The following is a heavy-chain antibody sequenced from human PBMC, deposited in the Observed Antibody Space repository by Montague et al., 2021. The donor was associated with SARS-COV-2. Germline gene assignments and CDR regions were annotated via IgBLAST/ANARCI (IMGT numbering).Heavy chain of an antibody. CDR1: GGSFSDYY. V-gene: IGHV4-34*01. Sequence: SETLSLTCAVYGGSFSDYYWTWIRQSPGKGLEWIAEINHSGTTNYNFNPSLRSRVTISVDTSKCQFSLKLSSVTAADTGVYYCARWDPQTLALIGLRGKSASDYWGQGTLVTVSS. J-gene: IGHJ4*02. CDR2: INHSGTT. D-gene: IGHD4-23*01. CDR3: ARWDPQTLALIGLRGKSASDY.